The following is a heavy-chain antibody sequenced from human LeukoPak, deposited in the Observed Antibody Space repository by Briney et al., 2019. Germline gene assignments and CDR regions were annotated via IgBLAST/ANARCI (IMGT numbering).Heavy chain of an antibody. CDR3: AKDIKRYDGDAFDM. Sequence: GGSLRLSCAASGFTFDDYAMHWVRQAPGKGLEWVSGISWKNGTIGYADSVKGRFTISRDNAKNSLYLQMNSLRAEDMALYYCAKDIKRYDGDAFDMWGQGTLVTVSS. D-gene: IGHD3-9*01. V-gene: IGHV3-9*03. J-gene: IGHJ3*02. CDR2: ISWKNGTI. CDR1: GFTFDDYA.